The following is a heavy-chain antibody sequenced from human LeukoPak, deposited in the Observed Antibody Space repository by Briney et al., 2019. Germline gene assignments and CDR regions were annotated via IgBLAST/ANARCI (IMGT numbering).Heavy chain of an antibody. D-gene: IGHD3-16*01. CDR3: ARDMLSFDY. CDR2: IHYSGST. Sequence: SETLSLTCTVSGGSINNYYWSWIRQPPGKGLEWIGYIHYSGSTNYNPSLRSRVTISVDMSKKQFSLKLRSVTAADTAVYYCARDMLSFDYWGQGTLVTVSS. CDR1: GGSINNYY. J-gene: IGHJ4*02. V-gene: IGHV4-59*01.